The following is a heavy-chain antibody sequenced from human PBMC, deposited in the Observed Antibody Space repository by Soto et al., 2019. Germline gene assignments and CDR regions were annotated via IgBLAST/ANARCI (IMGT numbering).Heavy chain of an antibody. CDR3: AKVGEDGDYDILTGYYNGAFDI. J-gene: IGHJ3*02. Sequence: GGSLRLSCAASGFTFSSYGMHWVRQAPGKGLEWVAVISYDGSNKYYADSVKGRVTISRDNSKNTLYLQMNSLRAEDTAVYYCAKVGEDGDYDILTGYYNGAFDIWGQGTMVTVSS. D-gene: IGHD3-9*01. V-gene: IGHV3-30*18. CDR1: GFTFSSYG. CDR2: ISYDGSNK.